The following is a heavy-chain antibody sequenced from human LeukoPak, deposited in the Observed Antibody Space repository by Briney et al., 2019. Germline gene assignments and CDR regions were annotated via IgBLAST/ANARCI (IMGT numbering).Heavy chain of an antibody. CDR3: SRGGVTMVRGVITPDWFDY. V-gene: IGHV3-49*03. CDR1: GFTFGDYA. D-gene: IGHD3-10*01. Sequence: GGSLRLSCSASGFTFGDYAMSWLRQAPGKGLEYIGFIRSKTYGGATEYAASTKGRFIISRDDSNGIAYLQINSLKTEDTAVYYCSRGGVTMVRGVITPDWFDYWGQGTLVTVSS. CDR2: IRSKTYGGAT. J-gene: IGHJ4*02.